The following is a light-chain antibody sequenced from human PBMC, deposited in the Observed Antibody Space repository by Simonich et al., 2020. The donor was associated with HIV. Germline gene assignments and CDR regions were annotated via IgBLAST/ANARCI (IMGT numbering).Light chain of an antibody. CDR3: QQYGRALT. V-gene: IGKV3D-20*01. J-gene: IGKJ4*01. CDR1: QSIISNY. CDR2: DAS. Sequence: EIVLTQYPDTLSFSPGKRATLSCSASQSIISNYLAWYQQKPGLAPRLLIYDASSRATGIPDRFSGSGSGTDFTLTISRLEPEDFAVYYCQQYGRALTFGGGTKVEIK.